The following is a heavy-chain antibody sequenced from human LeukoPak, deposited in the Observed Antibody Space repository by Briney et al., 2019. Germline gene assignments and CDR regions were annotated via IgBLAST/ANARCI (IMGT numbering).Heavy chain of an antibody. J-gene: IGHJ6*02. CDR3: ARDGSYYYDSSGYYPVSEGMDV. Sequence: PSETLSLTCAVYGGSFSGYYWSWIRQPPGKGLEWIGEINHSGSTNYNPSLKSRVTISVDTSKNQFSLKLSSVTAADTAVYYCARDGSYYYDSSGYYPVSEGMDVWGQGTTVTVSS. V-gene: IGHV4-34*01. CDR2: INHSGST. CDR1: GGSFSGYY. D-gene: IGHD3-22*01.